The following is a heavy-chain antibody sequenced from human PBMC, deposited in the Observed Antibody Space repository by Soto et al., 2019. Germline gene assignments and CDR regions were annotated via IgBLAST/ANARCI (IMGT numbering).Heavy chain of an antibody. CDR1: GGSISSSSYY. J-gene: IGHJ3*02. CDR2: IYYSGST. D-gene: IGHD3-3*01. Sequence: QLQLQESGPGLVKPSETLSLTCTVSGGSISSSSYYWGWIRQPPGKGLEWIGSIYYSGSTYYNPSLKSRVTISVDTSKNQFSLKLSSVTAADTAVYYCARVFWSGYYLGRGDAFDIWGQGTMVTVSS. V-gene: IGHV4-39*01. CDR3: ARVFWSGYYLGRGDAFDI.